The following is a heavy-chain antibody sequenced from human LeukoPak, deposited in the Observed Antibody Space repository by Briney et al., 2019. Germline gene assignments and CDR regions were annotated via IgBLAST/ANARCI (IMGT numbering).Heavy chain of an antibody. Sequence: SEPLSLTCAVYGGSFSGYYWSWIRQPPGKGLEWIGEINHSGSTNYNPSLKSRVTISVDTSKTQFSLKLSSVTAADTAVYYCARGRDIVVVEAARXSWFDPWGQGXLXTXSS. CDR1: GGSFSGYY. CDR3: ARGRDIVVVEAARXSWFDP. J-gene: IGHJ5*02. CDR2: INHSGST. V-gene: IGHV4-34*01. D-gene: IGHD2-15*01.